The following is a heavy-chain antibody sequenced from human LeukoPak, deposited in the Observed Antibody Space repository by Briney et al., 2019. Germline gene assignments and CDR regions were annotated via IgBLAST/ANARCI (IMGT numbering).Heavy chain of an antibody. D-gene: IGHD6-13*01. J-gene: IGHJ4*02. CDR1: GFTFSSYG. CDR3: AKEGSSWSSSDFDY. V-gene: IGHV3-33*06. Sequence: PGGSLRLSCAASGFTFSSYGMHWVRQAPGKGLEWVAVIWYDGSNKYYADSVKGRFTISRDNSKNTLYLQMNGLRAEDTAVYYCAKEGSSWSSSDFDYWGQGTLVTVSS. CDR2: IWYDGSNK.